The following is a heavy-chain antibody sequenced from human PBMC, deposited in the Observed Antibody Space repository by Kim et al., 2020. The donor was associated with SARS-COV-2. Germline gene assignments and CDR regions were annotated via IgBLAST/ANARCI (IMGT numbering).Heavy chain of an antibody. V-gene: IGHV4-34*01. CDR2: INHSGST. D-gene: IGHD5-12*01. J-gene: IGHJ5*02. CDR1: GGSFSGYY. Sequence: SETLSLTCAVYGGSFSGYYWSWIRQPPGKGLEWIGEINHSGSTNYNPSLKSRVTISVDTPKNQFSLKLSSVTAADTAVYYCSRLLLWLRLPGWFAPWGQG. CDR3: SRLLLWLRLPGWFAP.